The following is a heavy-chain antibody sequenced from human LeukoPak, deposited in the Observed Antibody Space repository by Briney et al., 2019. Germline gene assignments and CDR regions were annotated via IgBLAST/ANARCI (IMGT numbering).Heavy chain of an antibody. V-gene: IGHV4-59*01. J-gene: IGHJ4*02. Sequence: PSETLSLTCTVSGGSISSYYWSWIRQPPGKGLEWIGYIYYSGSTNYNPSPKSRVTISVDTSKNQFSLKLSSVTAADTAVYYCVRGGDGYNTDYWGQGTLVTVSS. CDR1: GGSISSYY. D-gene: IGHD5-24*01. CDR2: IYYSGST. CDR3: VRGGDGYNTDY.